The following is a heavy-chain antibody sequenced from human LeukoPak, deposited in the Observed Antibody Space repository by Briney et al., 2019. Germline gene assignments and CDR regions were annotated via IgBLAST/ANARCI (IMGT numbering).Heavy chain of an antibody. V-gene: IGHV3-53*01. CDR1: GFTVSSNY. Sequence: GGSLRLSCAASGFTVSSNYMSWARQAPGKGLEWVSVIYSGGSTYYADSVKGRFTISRDNSKNMLYLQMNSLRAEDTAVYYCASRIAAAGIFDPWGQGTLVTVSS. CDR2: IYSGGST. D-gene: IGHD6-13*01. CDR3: ASRIAAAGIFDP. J-gene: IGHJ5*02.